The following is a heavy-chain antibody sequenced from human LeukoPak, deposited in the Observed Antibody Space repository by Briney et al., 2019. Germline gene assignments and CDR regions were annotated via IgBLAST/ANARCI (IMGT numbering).Heavy chain of an antibody. CDR1: GYTFTGYY. V-gene: IGHV1-2*02. CDR3: ARIPMTTVTTGTPFDY. Sequence: APVKVSCKASGYTFTGYYMHWVRQAPGQGLEWMGWINPNSGGTNYAQKFQGRVTMTRDTSISTAYMELSRLRSDDTAVYYCARIPMTTVTTGTPFDYWGQGTLVTVSS. D-gene: IGHD4-17*01. J-gene: IGHJ4*02. CDR2: INPNSGGT.